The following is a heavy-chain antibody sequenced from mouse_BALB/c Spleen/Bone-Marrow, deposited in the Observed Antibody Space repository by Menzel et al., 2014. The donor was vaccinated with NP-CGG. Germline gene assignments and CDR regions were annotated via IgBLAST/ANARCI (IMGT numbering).Heavy chain of an antibody. V-gene: IGHV1-9*01. CDR3: ARERGY. J-gene: IGHJ3*01. CDR2: ILPGSGGT. Sequence: QVQLKQSGAELMKTGASVKISCKATGYTFSSYWIEWVKQRPGHGLEWIGEILPGSGGTNYNEKFKGKATFTADTSSNTAYMQLSSLTSEDSAVYYCARERGYWGQGTLVTVSA. CDR1: GYTFSSYW.